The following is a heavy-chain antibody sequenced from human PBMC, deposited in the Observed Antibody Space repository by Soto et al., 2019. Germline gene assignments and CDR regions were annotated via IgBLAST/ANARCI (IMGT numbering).Heavy chain of an antibody. J-gene: IGHJ5*02. CDR3: AGDPYYYGSGSPNWFDP. V-gene: IGHV3-23*01. D-gene: IGHD3-10*01. CDR2: ISGSGGST. CDR1: GFTFSSYA. Sequence: GGSLRLSCAASGFTFSSYAMSWVRQAPGKGLEWVSAISGSGGSTYYADSVKGRFTISRDNSKNTLYLQMNSLRAEDTAVYYCAGDPYYYGSGSPNWFDPWGQGTLVTVSS.